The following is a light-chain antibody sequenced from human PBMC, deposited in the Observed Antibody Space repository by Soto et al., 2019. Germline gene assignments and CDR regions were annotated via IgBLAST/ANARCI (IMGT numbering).Light chain of an antibody. V-gene: IGKV1-9*01. CDR3: QQLFDSPIT. CDR1: QVISTS. Sequence: DIQLPQSPSFLSPSIGESVTITGRASQVISTSLAWYQVKPGKAPKLLIYAASTLESGVPSRFSATVSGTEFSLTITSLQPEDFATYYCQQLFDSPITVGQGTRLEIK. CDR2: AAS. J-gene: IGKJ5*01.